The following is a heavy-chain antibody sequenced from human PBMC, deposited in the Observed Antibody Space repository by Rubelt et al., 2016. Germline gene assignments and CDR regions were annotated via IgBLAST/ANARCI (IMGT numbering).Heavy chain of an antibody. V-gene: IGHV3-66*01. Sequence: AASGFTVSSNYMSWVRQAPGKGLEWVSVIYSGGSTYYADSVKGRFTISRDNSKNTLYLQMNSLRAEDTAVYYCAKARTLNDYSSSPFGYWGQGTLVTVSS. CDR3: AKARTLNDYSSSPFGY. J-gene: IGHJ4*02. CDR1: GFTVSSNY. CDR2: IYSGGST. D-gene: IGHD4-11*01.